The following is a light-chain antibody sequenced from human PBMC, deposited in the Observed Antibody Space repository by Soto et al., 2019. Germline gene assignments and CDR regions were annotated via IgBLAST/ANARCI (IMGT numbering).Light chain of an antibody. CDR2: GAS. J-gene: IGKJ1*01. CDR1: QSVSSN. Sequence: EIVMTQSPATLSVSPGERVTISCRASQSVSSNLAWYQQRPGQAPRLLIYGASTRATGIPARFSGSGSGTEFTLTISSLQSEDFAVYYCQQYNNWWTFGQGTKVEIK. V-gene: IGKV3-15*01. CDR3: QQYNNWWT.